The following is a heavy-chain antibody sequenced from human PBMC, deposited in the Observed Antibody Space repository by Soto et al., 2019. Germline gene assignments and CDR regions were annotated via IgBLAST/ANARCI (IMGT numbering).Heavy chain of an antibody. CDR1: GGSISSYY. J-gene: IGHJ4*02. CDR2: IYYSGST. V-gene: IGHV4-59*01. D-gene: IGHD1-26*01. CDR3: ARGGGSYLPFDY. Sequence: SETLSLTCTVSGGSISSYYWSWIRQPPGKGLEWIGYIYYSGSTNYNPSLKSRVTISVDTSKNQFSLKLSSVTAADTAVYYCARGGGSYLPFDYWRQGALVTVSS.